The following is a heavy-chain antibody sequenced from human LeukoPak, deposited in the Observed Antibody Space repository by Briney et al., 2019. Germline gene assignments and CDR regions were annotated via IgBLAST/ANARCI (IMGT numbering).Heavy chain of an antibody. J-gene: IGHJ4*02. CDR2: IKSKTDGGTT. V-gene: IGHV3-15*01. CDR1: GFTFSNAW. Sequence: KPGGSLRLSCAASGFTFSNAWMSWVRQAPGKGLEWVGRIKSKTDGGTTDYAAPVKGRFTISRDDSKNTLYLQMNSLKTEDTAVYYCTTEFIAAAGTSEPFDYWGQGTLVTVSS. CDR3: TTEFIAAAGTSEPFDY. D-gene: IGHD6-13*01.